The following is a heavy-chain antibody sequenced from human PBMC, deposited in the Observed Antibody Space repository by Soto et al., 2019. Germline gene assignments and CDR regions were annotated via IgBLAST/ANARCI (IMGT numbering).Heavy chain of an antibody. CDR1: GFTFSSYA. CDR3: AKEGSPVVAATTGFDY. V-gene: IGHV3-23*01. D-gene: IGHD2-15*01. J-gene: IGHJ4*02. Sequence: GSLRLSCAASGFTFSSYAMSWVRQAPGKGLEWVSAISGSGGSTYYADSVKGRFTISRDNSKNTLYLQMNSLRAEDTAVYYCAKEGSPVVAATTGFDYWGQGTLVTVSS. CDR2: ISGSGGST.